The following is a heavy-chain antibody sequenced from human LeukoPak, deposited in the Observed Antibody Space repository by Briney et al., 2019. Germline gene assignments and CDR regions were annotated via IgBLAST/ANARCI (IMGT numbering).Heavy chain of an antibody. CDR3: ARDGGRNNWNYEFKDAFDI. Sequence: SETLSLTCAVYGGSFSGYLWTWIRQSPGKGLEWIGEISSGGNSNDNPSLKSRVTISVDTSKNQFSLKLSSVTAADTAVYYCARDGGRNNWNYEFKDAFDIWGQGTMVTVSS. CDR1: GGSFSGYL. J-gene: IGHJ3*02. CDR2: ISSGGNS. V-gene: IGHV4-34*01. D-gene: IGHD1-7*01.